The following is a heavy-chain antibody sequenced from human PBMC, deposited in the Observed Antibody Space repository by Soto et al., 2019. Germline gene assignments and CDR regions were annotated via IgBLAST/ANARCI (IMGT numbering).Heavy chain of an antibody. J-gene: IGHJ4*02. V-gene: IGHV4-59*12. CDR2: IYYSGST. Sequence: SETLSLTSPVSGCSISSYYWSWIRQPPGKGLEWIGYIYYSGSTNYNPSLKSRVTISVDTSKNQFSLKLSSVTAADTAVYYCARESHAHFDYWGQGTLVTVSS. CDR1: GCSISSYY. CDR3: ARESHAHFDY.